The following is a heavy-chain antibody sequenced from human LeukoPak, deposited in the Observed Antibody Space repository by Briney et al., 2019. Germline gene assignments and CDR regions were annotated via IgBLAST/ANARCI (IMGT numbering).Heavy chain of an antibody. Sequence: PGRSLRLSCAASGFTFSSYAMHWGCQAPGKGLGYVSAISINGGGTYYANSVKGRFTISRDNSTNTLYLQMGSRRAEDMAVYYCARQSYCSSTSCYTKAPDYWGQGTLVTVST. J-gene: IGHJ4*02. V-gene: IGHV3-64*01. CDR3: ARQSYCSSTSCYTKAPDY. CDR1: GFTFSSYA. D-gene: IGHD2-2*02. CDR2: ISINGGGT.